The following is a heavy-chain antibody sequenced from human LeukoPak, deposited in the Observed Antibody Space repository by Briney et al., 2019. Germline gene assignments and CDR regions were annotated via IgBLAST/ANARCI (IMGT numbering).Heavy chain of an antibody. CDR1: GYTFTGYY. CDR3: ARDPDVVVPAAHTHYYYYYGMDV. V-gene: IGHV1-2*06. J-gene: IGHJ6*02. D-gene: IGHD2-2*01. Sequence: ASVKVSCKASGYTFTGYYMHWVRQAPGQGLEWMGRINPNSGGTNYAQKFQGRVTMTRDTSISTTYMELNRLRSDDTAVYYCARDPDVVVPAAHTHYYYYYGMDVWGQGTTVTVSS. CDR2: INPNSGGT.